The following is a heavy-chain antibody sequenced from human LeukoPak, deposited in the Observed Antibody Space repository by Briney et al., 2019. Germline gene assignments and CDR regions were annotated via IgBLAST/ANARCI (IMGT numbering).Heavy chain of an antibody. V-gene: IGHV3-23*01. Sequence: GGSLRLSCAASGFTFSTYTMYWVRHPPGKRLEWVSIIGNNGGGIHYADSVKGRFTISRDNSKNMVYLQMNSLRADDTAVYYCAKSVVVITLRFDDWGQGALVTVSS. D-gene: IGHD2-15*01. CDR2: IGNNGGGI. J-gene: IGHJ4*02. CDR3: AKSVVVITLRFDD. CDR1: GFTFSTYT.